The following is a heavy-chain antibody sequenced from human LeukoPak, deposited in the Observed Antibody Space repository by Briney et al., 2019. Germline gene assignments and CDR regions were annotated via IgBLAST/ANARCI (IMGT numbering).Heavy chain of an antibody. CDR2: ITGSSDYI. D-gene: IGHD7-27*01. CDR1: GFTFSSYA. V-gene: IGHV3-21*01. Sequence: GRTLRLSCAASGFTFSSYAMNSVREAPRHGLKCFSCITGSSDYIEYAESVKGRFTISRDNAKNSLYLEMNSLKAEDTAVYYCARDAPNWGDAFDSWGQGTMVTVSS. J-gene: IGHJ3*02. CDR3: ARDAPNWGDAFDS.